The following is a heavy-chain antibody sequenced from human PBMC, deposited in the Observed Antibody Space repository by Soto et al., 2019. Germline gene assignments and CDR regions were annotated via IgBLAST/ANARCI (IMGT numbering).Heavy chain of an antibody. D-gene: IGHD3-22*01. V-gene: IGHV1-18*04. Sequence: ASVKVSCKASGYTFTSYGIGWVRQAPGQGLEWMGWISAYNGNTNYAQKLQGRVTMTTDTSTSTAYMELRSLRSDDTAVYYCARDPRRSYYDSSGYPYFDYWGQGTLVTVSS. J-gene: IGHJ4*02. CDR1: GYTFTSYG. CDR3: ARDPRRSYYDSSGYPYFDY. CDR2: ISAYNGNT.